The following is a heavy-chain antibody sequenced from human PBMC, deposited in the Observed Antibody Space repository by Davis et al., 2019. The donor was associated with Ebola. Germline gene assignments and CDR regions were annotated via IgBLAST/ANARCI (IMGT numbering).Heavy chain of an antibody. CDR3: TQASGGGDY. CDR1: GFTFSGSA. V-gene: IGHV3-73*01. CDR2: LRSKANSYAT. D-gene: IGHD6-19*01. J-gene: IGHJ4*02. Sequence: GESLKISCAASGFTFSGSAMHWVRQASGKGLEWVGRLRSKANSYATAYAASVKGRFNISRDDSKNTAYLQMNSLKTEDTAVYYCTQASGGGDYWGQGTLVTVSS.